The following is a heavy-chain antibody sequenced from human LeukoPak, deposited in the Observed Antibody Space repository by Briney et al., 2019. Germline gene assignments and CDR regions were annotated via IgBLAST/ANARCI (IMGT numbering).Heavy chain of an antibody. CDR2: INKDGSSI. D-gene: IGHD6-19*01. CDR3: TRGMYSSAWSIDY. Sequence: PGGSLRLSCEVSGFTFSIYWMDWIRQAPGKGLGWVSRINKDGSSIGRADSVKGRLTISRENAKNTLYLQMNSLRAQHTAVYYCTRGMYSSAWSIDYWGQGTLVTVSS. V-gene: IGHV3-74*01. J-gene: IGHJ4*02. CDR1: GFTFSIYW.